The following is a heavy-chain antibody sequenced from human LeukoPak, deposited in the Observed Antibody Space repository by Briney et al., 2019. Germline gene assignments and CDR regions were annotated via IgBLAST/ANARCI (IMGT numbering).Heavy chain of an antibody. J-gene: IGHJ4*02. CDR2: ISWNSGSI. Sequence: PGGSLRLSCAASGFTFDDYAMHWVRQAPGKGLEWVSGISWNSGSIGYADSVKGRFTISRDNAKNSLYLQMNSLRAEDTAVYYCARVADYSNSAHADYWGQGTLVTVSS. D-gene: IGHD4-11*01. CDR3: ARVADYSNSAHADY. V-gene: IGHV3-9*01. CDR1: GFTFDDYA.